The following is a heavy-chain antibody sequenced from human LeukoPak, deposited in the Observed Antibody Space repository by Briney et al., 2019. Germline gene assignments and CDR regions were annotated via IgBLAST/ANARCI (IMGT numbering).Heavy chain of an antibody. CDR3: ARGLRDSSGREYFQD. Sequence: SVKVSCKASGGTFSSYAISWVRQAPGQGLEWMGRIIPILGIANYAQKFQGRVTITADKFTSTAYMELSSLRSEDTAVYYCARGLRDSSGREYFQDWGQGTLVTVSS. CDR2: IIPILGIA. CDR1: GGTFSSYA. V-gene: IGHV1-69*04. D-gene: IGHD3-22*01. J-gene: IGHJ1*01.